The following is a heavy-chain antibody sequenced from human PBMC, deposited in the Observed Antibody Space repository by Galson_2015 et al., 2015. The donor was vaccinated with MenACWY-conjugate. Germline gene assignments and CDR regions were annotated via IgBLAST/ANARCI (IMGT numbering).Heavy chain of an antibody. CDR3: ARETVVRGWSFLDY. CDR2: INVYSGNT. J-gene: IGHJ4*01. Sequence: SVKVSCKASGYTFRTNDINWLRQAPGQGLEWMGSINVYSGNTKYAHNLQARVTMTTDTSTSTAYMELRSLTSNDTAIYFCARETVVRGWSFLDYWGHGAPGAVSP. V-gene: IGHV1-18*04. CDR1: GYTFRTND. D-gene: IGHD6-19*01.